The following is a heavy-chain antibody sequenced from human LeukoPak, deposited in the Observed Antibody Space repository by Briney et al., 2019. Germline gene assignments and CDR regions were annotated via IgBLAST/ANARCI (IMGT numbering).Heavy chain of an antibody. CDR1: GFTFSSHD. V-gene: IGHV3-30*18. CDR3: AKDGASIAPTGTGGGGYSYYYMDV. CDR2: ISYDGGKK. J-gene: IGHJ6*03. Sequence: GRSLRLSCAASGFTFSSHDMHWVRQAPGKGLEWVAIISYDGGKKDYADSVKGRFTISRDNSKNTLYLQMNSLRAEDTAVYYCAKDGASIAPTGTGGGGYSYYYMDVWGKGTMVTISS. D-gene: IGHD6-13*01.